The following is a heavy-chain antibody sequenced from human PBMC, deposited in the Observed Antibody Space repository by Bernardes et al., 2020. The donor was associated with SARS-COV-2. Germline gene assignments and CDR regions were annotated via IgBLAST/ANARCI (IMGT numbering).Heavy chain of an antibody. J-gene: IGHJ4*02. CDR3: ARVEGFCSGGTCFSLFYFDQ. V-gene: IGHV1-18*04. CDR1: GYTYANYG. Sequence: VGCDAFGYTYANYGIAWVREAPGHVLEWLGWISGYNGNTNYARHLQGRITMTTDISTKTAFMELRRLRSDDTAVYYCARVEGFCSGGTCFSLFYFDQWGQGTLVSVSS. CDR2: ISGYNGNT. D-gene: IGHD2-15*01.